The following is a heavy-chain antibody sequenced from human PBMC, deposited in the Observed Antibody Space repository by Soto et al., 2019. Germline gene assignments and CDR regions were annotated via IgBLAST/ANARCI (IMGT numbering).Heavy chain of an antibody. CDR1: GSPFSTYA. D-gene: IGHD3-22*01. J-gene: IGHJ4*02. CDR2: IDTGNGDT. Sequence: XSVKVCCRSSGSPFSTYAMHLVRQAPGQNLEWMGAIDTGNGDTEYSQKFQGRVSITRDTSARTAYMELNSLRSEDTAVYYCARGGSGTIIGPMDWGQGTLVTVSS. V-gene: IGHV1-3*04. CDR3: ARGGSGTIIGPMD.